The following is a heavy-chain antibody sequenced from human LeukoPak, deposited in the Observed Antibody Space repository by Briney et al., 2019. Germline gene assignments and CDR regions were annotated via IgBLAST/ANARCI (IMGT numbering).Heavy chain of an antibody. V-gene: IGHV1-2*06. CDR3: ARGGYSDSRGSSDAFDI. J-gene: IGHJ3*02. Sequence: ASVKVSCKASGYTFTGYYMHWVRQAPGQGLEWMGRINPNSGGTNYAQKFQGRVTMTRDTSITTAYMELSRLRSDDTAIYYCARGGYSDSRGSSDAFDIWGQGTMVTVSS. CDR1: GYTFTGYY. CDR2: INPNSGGT. D-gene: IGHD3-22*01.